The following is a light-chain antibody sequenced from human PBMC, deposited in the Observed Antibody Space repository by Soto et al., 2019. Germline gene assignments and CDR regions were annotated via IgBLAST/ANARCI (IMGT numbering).Light chain of an antibody. J-gene: IGLJ2*01. CDR2: DVT. CDR1: SSDVGGYNY. Sequence: QSVLTQPASVSGSPGQSITISCTGTSSDVGGYNYVSWYQQHPGKAPTLMIYDVTNRPSGVSNRFSGSKSGNTASLTISGLQAEDEADYYCSSYTSSSLVLFCGGTKSPS. V-gene: IGLV2-14*01. CDR3: SSYTSSSLVL.